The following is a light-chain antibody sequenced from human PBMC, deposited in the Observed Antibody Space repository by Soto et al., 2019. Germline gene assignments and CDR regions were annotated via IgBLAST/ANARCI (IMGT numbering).Light chain of an antibody. Sequence: IVMTQSPASLAVSLGGRATINCKSSQSVLYTSNGNNFLAWYQQKPGQSPNLLIYWASTRESGVPDRFSGSGSGTDFTLTISSLQAEDVAVYYCQQYYSSPWTFGQGTKVEIK. CDR3: QQYYSSPWT. V-gene: IGKV4-1*01. J-gene: IGKJ1*01. CDR1: QSVLYTSNGNNF. CDR2: WAS.